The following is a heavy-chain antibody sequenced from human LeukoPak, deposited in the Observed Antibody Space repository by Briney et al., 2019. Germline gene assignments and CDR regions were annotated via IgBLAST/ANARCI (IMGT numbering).Heavy chain of an antibody. Sequence: GGSLRLSCAASGFTFSSYAMSWVRQAPGKGLEWVSAISGSGGSTYYADSVKGRFTISRDNSKNTLYLQMNSLRAEGTAVYYCAKDSGTWNGDYLNWFDPWGQGTLVTVSS. J-gene: IGHJ5*02. D-gene: IGHD4-17*01. CDR3: AKDSGTWNGDYLNWFDP. CDR2: ISGSGGST. CDR1: GFTFSSYA. V-gene: IGHV3-23*01.